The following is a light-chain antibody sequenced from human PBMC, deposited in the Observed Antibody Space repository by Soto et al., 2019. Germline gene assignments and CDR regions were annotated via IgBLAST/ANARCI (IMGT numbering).Light chain of an antibody. CDR2: GNS. CDR3: QSYDSSLSGWV. V-gene: IGLV1-40*01. Sequence: QSVLTQPPSVSGAPGQRVTISCTGSSSNIGAGYNVHWYQQLPGTAPKLLIYGNSNRPSGVPDRFSGSKSGTSASLAITGLQAEAEADYYCQSYDSSLSGWVFGGGTMLAV. J-gene: IGLJ3*02. CDR1: SSNIGAGYN.